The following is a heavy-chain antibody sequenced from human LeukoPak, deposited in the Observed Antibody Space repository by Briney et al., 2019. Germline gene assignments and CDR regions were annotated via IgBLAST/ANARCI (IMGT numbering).Heavy chain of an antibody. D-gene: IGHD3-3*01. Sequence: SETLSLTCTVSGGSISSGDYYWSWIRQPPGKGLEWIGYIYYSGSTYYNPSLKSRVTISVDTSKNQFSLKLSSVTAADTAVYYCARGEDYDFWSGYLDYWGQGTLVTVSS. CDR2: IYYSGST. V-gene: IGHV4-30-4*08. CDR1: GGSISSGDYY. CDR3: ARGEDYDFWSGYLDY. J-gene: IGHJ4*02.